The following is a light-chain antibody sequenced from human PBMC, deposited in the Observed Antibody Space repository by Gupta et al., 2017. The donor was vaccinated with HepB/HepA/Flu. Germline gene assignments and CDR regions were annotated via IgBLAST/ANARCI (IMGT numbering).Light chain of an antibody. CDR3: CSYANSTTL. CDR1: SSDVGSYNF. CDR2: EVT. V-gene: IGLV2-23*02. Sequence: QSALTQPASVSGSPGKSITISCTGISSDVGSYNFVSWYQQYPGKAPKLMIYEVTKRPSGVFNRFSGSKSGNTASLTISGLQAEDEADYYCCSYANSTTLFAGGTKLTVL. J-gene: IGLJ2*01.